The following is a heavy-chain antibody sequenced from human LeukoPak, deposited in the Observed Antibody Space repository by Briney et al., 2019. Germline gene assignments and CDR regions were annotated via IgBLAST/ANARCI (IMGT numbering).Heavy chain of an antibody. J-gene: IGHJ3*02. D-gene: IGHD6-13*01. CDR1: GYTFTTYG. CDR3: ARDRGERGSSWSLPAHGFDI. CDR2: ISTYNGNT. V-gene: IGHV1-18*01. Sequence: ASVKVSCKASGYTFTTYGLSWVRQAPGQGLEWMGWISTYNGNTNYAQKFQGRVTITTDESTSTAYMELSSLRSEDTAVYYCARDRGERGSSWSLPAHGFDIWGQGTMVTVSS.